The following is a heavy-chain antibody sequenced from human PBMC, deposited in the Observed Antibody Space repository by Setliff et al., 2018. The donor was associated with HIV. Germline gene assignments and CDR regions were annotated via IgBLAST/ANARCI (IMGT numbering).Heavy chain of an antibody. J-gene: IGHJ5*01. CDR2: INTGNGNT. CDR1: GYTFTSYD. CDR3: ARDRVPKRGYTYREPDFDS. V-gene: IGHV1-3*04. D-gene: IGHD5-12*01. Sequence: ASVKVSCKASGYTFTSYDINWVRQATGQGLEWMGWINTGNGNTKYSQKFQDRVTITRDTSANTGYMELSGLRSEDTAVYYCARDRVPKRGYTYREPDFDSWGQGTLVTVSS.